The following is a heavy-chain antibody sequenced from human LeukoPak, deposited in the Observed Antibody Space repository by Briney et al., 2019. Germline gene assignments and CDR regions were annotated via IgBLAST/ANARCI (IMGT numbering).Heavy chain of an antibody. CDR1: GYPFTNKY. Sequence: ASVKVSCKASGYPFTNKYIHWVRQAPGQGLEWMGWINPNTGGTNYAQKFQGSVTMSRDTSITTAYLELNRLTSDDTAVYYCARVRTDRAFDIWGQGTMVTVSS. V-gene: IGHV1-2*02. CDR2: INPNTGGT. CDR3: ARVRTDRAFDI. J-gene: IGHJ3*02.